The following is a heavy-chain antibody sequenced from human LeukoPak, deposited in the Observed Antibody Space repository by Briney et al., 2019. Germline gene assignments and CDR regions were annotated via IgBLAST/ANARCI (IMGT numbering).Heavy chain of an antibody. CDR3: ARGIVVVAGASDHFDY. CDR2: ISPDGSEK. CDR1: GFTFSSFW. D-gene: IGHD2-15*01. J-gene: IGHJ4*02. Sequence: GGSLRLSCVASGFTFSSFWMNWVRQAPGKGLERVGTISPDGSEKYYVDSVKGRFTISRDNAKTSLYLRLNSLRADDTALYFCARGIVVVAGASDHFDYWGQGTLITVSS. V-gene: IGHV3-7*01.